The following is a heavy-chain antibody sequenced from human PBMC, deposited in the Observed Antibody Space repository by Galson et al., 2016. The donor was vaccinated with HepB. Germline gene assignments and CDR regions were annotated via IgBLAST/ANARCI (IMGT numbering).Heavy chain of an antibody. CDR1: GFTFTTYD. J-gene: IGHJ6*02. CDR3: ARDLRVGTYRDTYYYYGMDV. D-gene: IGHD1-1*01. V-gene: IGHV3-13*01. CDR2: IGTSGDT. Sequence: SLRLSCAASGFTFTTYDMHWVRQSTGKGLEWVSSIGTSGDTYYRGSVTGRFTIPRENAKNSFYLQMNNLRAGDTAVYYCARDLRVGTYRDTYYYYGMDVWGQGTTVTVSS.